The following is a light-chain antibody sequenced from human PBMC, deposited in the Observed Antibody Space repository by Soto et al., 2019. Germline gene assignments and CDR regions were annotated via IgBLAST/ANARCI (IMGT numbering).Light chain of an antibody. J-gene: IGKJ4*01. CDR3: QQYNSDPFT. CDR2: DAS. CDR1: QSIDNW. Sequence: QMTQSPSTLSASVGDRVTITCRASQSIDNWLAWYQQKPGKDPKLLIYDASSLESGVPSRFSGSASGTEFTLTISSLQPDDFATYYCQQYNSDPFTFGGGTKVDIK. V-gene: IGKV1-5*01.